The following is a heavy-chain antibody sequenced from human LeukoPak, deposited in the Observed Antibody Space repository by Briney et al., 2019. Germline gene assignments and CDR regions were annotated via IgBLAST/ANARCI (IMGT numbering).Heavy chain of an antibody. V-gene: IGHV3-66*02. CDR3: ARGVGYCTNDVCRFDS. CDR2: IYSSGST. D-gene: IGHD2-8*01. Sequence: GGSLRLSCAASGFTVSSNYMSWVRQAPGKGLEWVSVIYSSGSTYYADSVKGRFTISRDNSKNTLYLQMNSLRAEDTAVYYCARGVGYCTNDVCRFDSWGQGTLVTVSS. CDR1: GFTVSSNY. J-gene: IGHJ4*02.